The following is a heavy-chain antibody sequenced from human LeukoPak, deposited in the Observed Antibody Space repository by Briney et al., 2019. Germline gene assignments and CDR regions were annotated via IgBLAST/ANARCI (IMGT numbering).Heavy chain of an antibody. CDR3: AKEDAAEXAFDI. CDR2: ISYDGSNK. D-gene: IGHD5-18*01. CDR1: GFTFDNYG. V-gene: IGHV3-30*18. J-gene: IGHJ3*02. Sequence: GGSLRLSCAASGFTFDNYGMHWVRQAPGKGLEWVAVISYDGSNKNYVDSVKGRFTISRDNSKNTLFLQMNSLRAEDTALYYCAKEDAAEXAFDI.